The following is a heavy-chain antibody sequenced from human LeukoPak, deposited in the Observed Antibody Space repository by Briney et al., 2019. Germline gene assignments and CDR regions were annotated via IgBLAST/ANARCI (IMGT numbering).Heavy chain of an antibody. J-gene: IGHJ4*02. D-gene: IGHD3-3*01. CDR3: ARERISDDFWSGYSAFDY. Sequence: SETLSLTCAVYGGSFSGYYWSWIRQPPGKGLEWIGEINHSGSTNYNPSLKSRVTISVDTSKNQFSLKLSSVTAADTAVYYCARERISDDFWSGYSAFDYWGQGTLVTVSS. V-gene: IGHV4-34*01. CDR1: GGSFSGYY. CDR2: INHSGST.